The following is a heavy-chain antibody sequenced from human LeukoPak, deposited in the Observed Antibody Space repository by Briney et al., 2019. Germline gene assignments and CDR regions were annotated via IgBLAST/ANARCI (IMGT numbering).Heavy chain of an antibody. CDR2: IYSGGST. CDR1: GFTVSNNY. CDR3: ARDSDYGGHTNWFDP. Sequence: GGSLRLSCAASGFTVSNNYMSWVRQAPGKGLEWVSVIYSGGSTYYADSVKGRFTISRDNSKNTLYLQMNSLRAEDTAVYYCARDSDYGGHTNWFDPWGQGTLVTVSS. J-gene: IGHJ5*02. D-gene: IGHD4-23*01. V-gene: IGHV3-53*01.